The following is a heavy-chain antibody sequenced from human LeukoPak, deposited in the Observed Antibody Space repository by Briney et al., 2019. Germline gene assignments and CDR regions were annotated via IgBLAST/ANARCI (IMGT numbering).Heavy chain of an antibody. D-gene: IGHD4-11*01. V-gene: IGHV7-4-1*02. CDR2: IDINTGNP. J-gene: IGHJ4*02. CDR1: GYTFIRYA. Sequence: ASVKVSCKASGYTFIRYAINWGRQAPGQGLEWMGWIDINTGNPTYAQGFTGRFVFSLYTSATTAYLEISTLKAEDTAIYYCARDATTASFDYWGQGTLVTVSS. CDR3: ARDATTASFDY.